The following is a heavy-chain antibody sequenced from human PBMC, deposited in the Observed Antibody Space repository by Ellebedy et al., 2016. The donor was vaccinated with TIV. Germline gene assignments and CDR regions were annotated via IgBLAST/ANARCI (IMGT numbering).Heavy chain of an antibody. CDR3: ARDVSYYYDSSGYFSRYYYYYGMDV. Sequence: SETLSLTCTVSGGSISSRSYYWGWIRQPPGKGLEWIGRIYTSGSTNYNPSLKSRVTMSVDTSKNQFSLKLSSVTAADTAVYYCARDVSYYYDSSGYFSRYYYYYGMDVWGQGTTVTVSS. D-gene: IGHD3-22*01. V-gene: IGHV4-39*07. CDR1: GGSISSRSYY. J-gene: IGHJ6*02. CDR2: IYTSGST.